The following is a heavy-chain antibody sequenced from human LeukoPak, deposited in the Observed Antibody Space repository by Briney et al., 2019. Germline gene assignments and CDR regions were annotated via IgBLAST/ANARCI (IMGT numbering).Heavy chain of an antibody. D-gene: IGHD3-22*01. CDR1: GFTFNTYA. CDR3: AKDLGDVDISGYYRPGAFDV. Sequence: PGGSLRLSCATSGFTFNTYALNWVRQAPGKGQEWVSVISGSAGTTYYTDSVKGRFTISRDFSKNTLFLQISSLRAEDTAIYYCAKDLGDVDISGYYRPGAFDVWGRGTLVTVSS. J-gene: IGHJ3*01. V-gene: IGHV3-23*01. CDR2: ISGSAGTT.